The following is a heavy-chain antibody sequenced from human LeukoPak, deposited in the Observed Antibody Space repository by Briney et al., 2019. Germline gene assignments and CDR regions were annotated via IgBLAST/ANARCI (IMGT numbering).Heavy chain of an antibody. Sequence: ASVKVSCKASGYTFTSYGISWVRQAPGQGLEWMGWISAYNGKTNYAQKLQGRVTMTTDTSTSTAYMELRSLRSDDTAVYYCARDRPTGIAVASRGSDVGGEYYYYYYYMDVWGKGTTVTISS. CDR2: ISAYNGKT. D-gene: IGHD6-19*01. J-gene: IGHJ6*03. CDR1: GYTFTSYG. CDR3: ARDRPTGIAVASRGSDVGGEYYYYYYYMDV. V-gene: IGHV1-18*01.